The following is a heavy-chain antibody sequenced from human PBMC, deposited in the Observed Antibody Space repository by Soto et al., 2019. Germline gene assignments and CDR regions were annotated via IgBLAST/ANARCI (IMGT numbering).Heavy chain of an antibody. D-gene: IGHD5-12*01. Sequence: RGESLKISCKGSGYSFTSYLIGWVRQMPGKGLEWMGIIYPGDSDTRYSPSFQGQVTISADKSISTAYLQWSSLKASDTAMYYCARALSNIVATIRGYYYYMDVWGKGTTVTVS. V-gene: IGHV5-51*01. CDR1: GYSFTSYL. CDR2: IYPGDSDT. J-gene: IGHJ6*03. CDR3: ARALSNIVATIRGYYYYMDV.